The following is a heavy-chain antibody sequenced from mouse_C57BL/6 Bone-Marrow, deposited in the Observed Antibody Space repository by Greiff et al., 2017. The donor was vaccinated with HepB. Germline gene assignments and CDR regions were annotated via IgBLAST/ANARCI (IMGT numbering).Heavy chain of an antibody. CDR1: GYSFTDYN. Sequence: VQLQQSGPELVKPGASVKISCKASGYSFTDYNMNWVKQSNGKSLEWIGVINPNYGTTSYNQKFKGKATLTVDQSSSTAYMQLNSLTSEDSAVYSCARVTTVAHYWYFDVWGTGTTVTVSS. CDR2: INPNYGTT. J-gene: IGHJ1*03. D-gene: IGHD1-1*01. V-gene: IGHV1-39*01. CDR3: ARVTTVAHYWYFDV.